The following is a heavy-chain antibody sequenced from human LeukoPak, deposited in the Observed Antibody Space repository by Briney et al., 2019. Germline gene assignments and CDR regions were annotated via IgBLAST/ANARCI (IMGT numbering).Heavy chain of an antibody. J-gene: IGHJ6*03. CDR2: SSYDGNNT. CDR1: GFSFSSYS. CDR3: ARFAAGGSYYYYMDV. V-gene: IGHV3-30-3*01. Sequence: GGSLRLSCAASGFSFSSYSIHWVRQAPGKGLEWVAVSSYDGNNTYYAVSVKGRFTISRDNAKNSLYLQMNSLRADDTAVYYCARFAAGGSYYYYMDVWGKGTTVTVSS. D-gene: IGHD6-25*01.